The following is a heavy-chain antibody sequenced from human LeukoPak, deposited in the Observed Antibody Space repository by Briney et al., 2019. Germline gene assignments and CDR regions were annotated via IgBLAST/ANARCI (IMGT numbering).Heavy chain of an antibody. V-gene: IGHV4-4*07. CDR1: GGPINNYL. Sequence: SETLSLTCTVSGGPINNYLWSWIRQPAGKGLEWMGRIYSSGSTSYNPSLKNRLTISLDKTKNQVSLKLTSVTAADTAMYVCAREQTTGFDQWGQGTLVTVSS. CDR3: AREQTTGFDQ. CDR2: IYSSGST. J-gene: IGHJ4*02. D-gene: IGHD4-17*01.